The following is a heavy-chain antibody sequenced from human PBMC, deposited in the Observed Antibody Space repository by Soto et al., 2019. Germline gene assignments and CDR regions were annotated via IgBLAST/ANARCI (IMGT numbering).Heavy chain of an antibody. CDR3: ARTLARGVVDY. Sequence: SLRLSCEASGFTCSDYYMSWIRQAPGKGLDWVSYISNGGGTMHYADSVKGRFSMSRDNAKHSLYLQMNSLRAEDTAVYYCARTLARGVVDYWGQGTLVTVSS. D-gene: IGHD3-10*01. J-gene: IGHJ4*02. CDR2: ISNGGGTM. CDR1: GFTCSDYY. V-gene: IGHV3-11*01.